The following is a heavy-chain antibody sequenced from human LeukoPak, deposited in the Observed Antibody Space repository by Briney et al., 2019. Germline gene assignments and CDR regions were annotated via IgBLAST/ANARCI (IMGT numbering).Heavy chain of an antibody. V-gene: IGHV4-59*01. D-gene: IGHD6-13*01. Sequence: PSETLSLTCTVSGASITSYFWAWIRQPPGKGLECLGYIYYSRTSNSNPSLRSRLTISVDTSKNQLSLKLNSVTAADTALYYCARVGFTRRVSAPSVAFDIWGRGTMVTVSS. CDR2: IYYSRTS. CDR1: GASITSYF. CDR3: ARVGFTRRVSAPSVAFDI. J-gene: IGHJ3*02.